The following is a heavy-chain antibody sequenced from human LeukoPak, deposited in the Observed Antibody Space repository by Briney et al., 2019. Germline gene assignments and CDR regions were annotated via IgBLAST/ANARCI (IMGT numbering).Heavy chain of an antibody. J-gene: IGHJ6*02. CDR2: ISYDGSNK. D-gene: IGHD2-2*01. V-gene: IGHV3-30-3*01. Sequence: GRSLRLSCAASGFTFSSYAMHWVRQAPGKGLEWVAVISYDGSNKYYADSVKGRFTISRDNSKNTLYLQMNSLGAEDTAVYYCARVGGRTRYQQYYYYGMDVWGQGTTVTVSS. CDR3: ARVGGRTRYQQYYYYGMDV. CDR1: GFTFSSYA.